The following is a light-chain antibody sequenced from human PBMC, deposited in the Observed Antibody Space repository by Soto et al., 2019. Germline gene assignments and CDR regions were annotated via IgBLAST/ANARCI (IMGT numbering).Light chain of an antibody. V-gene: IGKV3-15*01. CDR3: KQYNKWPPHT. Sequence: EIVMTQSPATLSVSPGERATLSCRASQSVSSNLAWYQQKPGQAPTLLIYGASTRATGIPARCSGSGSGTEFTLSISSLQTEDLEVYYCKQYNKWPPHTFGQGTKLEI. J-gene: IGKJ2*01. CDR2: GAS. CDR1: QSVSSN.